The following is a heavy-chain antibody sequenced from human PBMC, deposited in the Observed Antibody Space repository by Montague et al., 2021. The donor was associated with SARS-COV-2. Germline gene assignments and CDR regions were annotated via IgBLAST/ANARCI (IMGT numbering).Heavy chain of an antibody. D-gene: IGHD4-17*01. CDR2: IYYREST. V-gene: IGHV4-39*01. CDR1: GGSISISLSF. Sequence: SETLSLTCAVSGGSISISLSFSGWIPQPPATGLDCLGSIYYRESTCYNPSPKSRVTISVDTSKNQFSLKLSSVTAADTAVYYCAMRGGALAAFDIWGQGTILSVS. CDR3: AMRGGALAAFDI. J-gene: IGHJ3*02.